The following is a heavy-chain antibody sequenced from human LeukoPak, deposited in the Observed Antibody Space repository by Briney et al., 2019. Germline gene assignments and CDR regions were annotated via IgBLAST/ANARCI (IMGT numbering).Heavy chain of an antibody. CDR2: ISYDGSNK. Sequence: GGSLRLSCAASGFTFSSYAMHWVRQAPGKGLEWVAVISYDGSNKYYADSVKGRFTISRDNSKNTLYLQMNSLRAEDTAVYYCARELDPTSTNNPHFYYHMDVWGKGTTVTVSS. CDR1: GFTFSSYA. D-gene: IGHD1/OR15-1a*01. J-gene: IGHJ6*03. CDR3: ARELDPTSTNNPHFYYHMDV. V-gene: IGHV3-30*04.